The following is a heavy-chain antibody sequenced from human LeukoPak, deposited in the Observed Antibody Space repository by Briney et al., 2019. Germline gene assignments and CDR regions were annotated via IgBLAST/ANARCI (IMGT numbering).Heavy chain of an antibody. V-gene: IGHV1-8*01. J-gene: IGHJ3*02. CDR1: GYTFTSYD. CDR3: ARGEWVTTQDAFDI. Sequence: ASVKVSCKASGYTFTSYDINWVRQATGQGLEWMGRMNPNSGNTGYAQKFQGRVTMTRNTSISTAYMELSSLRSEDTAVYYCARGEWVTTQDAFDIWGQGTMVTVSS. D-gene: IGHD4-17*01. CDR2: MNPNSGNT.